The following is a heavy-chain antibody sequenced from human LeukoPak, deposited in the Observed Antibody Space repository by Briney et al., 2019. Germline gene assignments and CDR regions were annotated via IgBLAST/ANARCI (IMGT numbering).Heavy chain of an antibody. Sequence: ASVKVSCKASGYTFTSYGISWVRQAPGQGLEWMGWISAYNGNTNYAQKLQGRVTMTTDTSTSTAYMELSRLRSDDTAVYFCARGYCSGGSCYLVENWFDFWGQGTLVTVSS. J-gene: IGHJ5*01. V-gene: IGHV1-18*01. CDR1: GYTFTSYG. CDR3: ARGYCSGGSCYLVENWFDF. D-gene: IGHD2-15*01. CDR2: ISAYNGNT.